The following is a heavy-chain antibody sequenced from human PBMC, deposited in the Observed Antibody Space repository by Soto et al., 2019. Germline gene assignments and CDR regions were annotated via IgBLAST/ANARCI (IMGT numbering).Heavy chain of an antibody. D-gene: IGHD2-15*01. J-gene: IGHJ4*02. CDR1: GFTFSSYA. CDR2: ISSNGGST. V-gene: IGHV3-64*01. Sequence: GGSLRLSCAASGFTFSSYAMHWVRQAPGKGLEYVSAISSNGGSTYYANSVKGRFTISRDNSKNTLYLQMGSLRAEDMAVYYCASPRVSGGGSLDYWGQGTLVTVSS. CDR3: ASPRVSGGGSLDY.